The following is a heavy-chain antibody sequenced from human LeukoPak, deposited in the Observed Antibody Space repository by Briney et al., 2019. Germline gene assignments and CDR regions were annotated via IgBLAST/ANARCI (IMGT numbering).Heavy chain of an antibody. J-gene: IGHJ4*02. CDR1: GFIVSANF. D-gene: IGHD3-10*01. CDR3: ARDLSAHSYGFGGDC. Sequence: GGSLRLSCEASGFIVSANFMNWVRQAPGKGLEWVSVMYSVGTTYYADSVKGRFTVSRDPSKNTLYLQMDSLRVEDTAVYYCARDLSAHSYGFGGDCRGQGTRVIVSS. V-gene: IGHV3-66*01. CDR2: MYSVGTT.